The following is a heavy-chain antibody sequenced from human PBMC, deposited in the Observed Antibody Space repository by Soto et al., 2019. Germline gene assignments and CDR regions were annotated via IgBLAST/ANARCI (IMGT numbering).Heavy chain of an antibody. Sequence: PSETLSLTCAVSGYSISSGYYWGWIRQPPGKGLEWIGSIYHSGSTYYNPSLKSRVTISVDTSKNQFSLKLSSVTAADTAVYYCARDQDDSENNWFDPWGQGTLVTVPS. D-gene: IGHD3-3*01. CDR1: GYSISSGYY. CDR3: ARDQDDSENNWFDP. J-gene: IGHJ5*02. CDR2: IYHSGST. V-gene: IGHV4-38-2*02.